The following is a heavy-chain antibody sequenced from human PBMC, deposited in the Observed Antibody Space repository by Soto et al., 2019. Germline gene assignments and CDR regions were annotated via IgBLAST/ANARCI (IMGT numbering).Heavy chain of an antibody. CDR3: ARARGRTTHGMDV. CDR2: IYTSGST. CDR1: GGSISSYY. Sequence: QVQLQESGPGLVKPSGTLSLTCTGSGGSISSYYWSWIRHPAGNGLEWIGRIYTSGSTNYNPSLKSRVTMSVDTSKNQFSLKLSSVTAADTAVYYCARARGRTTHGMDVWGQGTTVTVSS. V-gene: IGHV4-4*07. J-gene: IGHJ6*02. D-gene: IGHD1-1*01.